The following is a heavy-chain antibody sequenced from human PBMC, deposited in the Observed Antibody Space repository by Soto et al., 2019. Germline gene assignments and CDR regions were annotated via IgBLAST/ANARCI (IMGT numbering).Heavy chain of an antibody. CDR1: GGSINNYY. CDR2: VFTTGTT. Sequence: PSETLSLTCSVTGGSINNYYWSWVRQSAGKGLEWIGRVFTTGTTDYNPSLKGRVTISVDTSKNQFSLSLRSVTAADTAIYYCARDFNSIFDDFADVRWNFDPWGQGTLVTVSS. V-gene: IGHV4-4*07. CDR3: ARDFNSIFDDFADVRWNFDP. J-gene: IGHJ5*02. D-gene: IGHD3-3*02.